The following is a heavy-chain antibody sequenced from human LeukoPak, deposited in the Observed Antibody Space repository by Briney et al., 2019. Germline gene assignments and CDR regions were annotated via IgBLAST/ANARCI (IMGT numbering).Heavy chain of an antibody. CDR2: IYTSGST. Sequence: SETLSLTCTVSGGSISSYYWSWIRQPAGKGLEWIGRIYTSGSTNYNPSLKSRVTMSVDTSKNQFSLKLSSVTAADTAVYYCARDAHSGVVTNYYYGMDVWGQGTTVTVSS. CDR1: GGSISSYY. V-gene: IGHV4-4*07. D-gene: IGHD3-3*01. CDR3: ARDAHSGVVTNYYYGMDV. J-gene: IGHJ6*02.